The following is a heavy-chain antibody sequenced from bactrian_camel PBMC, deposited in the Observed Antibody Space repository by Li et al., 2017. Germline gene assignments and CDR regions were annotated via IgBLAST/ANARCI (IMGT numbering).Heavy chain of an antibody. V-gene: IGHV3-3*01. D-gene: IGHD3*01. J-gene: IGHJ6*01. Sequence: HVQLVESGGGSVSAGGSLRLACTATEWAYSRTHLGWFRQGPGKEREGVAAISARGGATYYADSVKGRFTISRDNARKTVHLQMDSLKPEDTAVYYCAADVVPSQEHAWVLGENGFWGQGTQVTVS. CDR1: EWAYSRTH. CDR3: AADVVPSQEHAWVLGENGF. CDR2: ISARGGAT.